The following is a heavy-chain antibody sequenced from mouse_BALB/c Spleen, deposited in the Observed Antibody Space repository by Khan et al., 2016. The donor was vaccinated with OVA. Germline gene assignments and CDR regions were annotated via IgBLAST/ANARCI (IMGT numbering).Heavy chain of an antibody. CDR1: GFTFSSYS. V-gene: IGHV5-6*01. CDR3: ADHVTGSVAY. CDR2: ISSGGDYT. Sequence: EVKLVESGGDLVKPGGSLKLSCAASGFTFSSYSMSWVRQTPDKRLEWVASISSGGDYTYYPDSVKGRFTISRDNAKNTLYLQMSDLKSEDTAMYYVADHVTGSVAYWGQGTLVTVSA. J-gene: IGHJ3*01. D-gene: IGHD4-1*01.